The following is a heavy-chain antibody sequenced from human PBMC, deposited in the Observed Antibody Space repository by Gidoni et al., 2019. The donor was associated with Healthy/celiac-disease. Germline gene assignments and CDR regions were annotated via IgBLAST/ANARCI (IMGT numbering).Heavy chain of an antibody. Sequence: QVTLKESGPVLVKPTETLTLTCTVSGFSLSNARMGVSWIRQPPGKALEWLAHIFSNDEKSYSTSLKSRLTISKDTSKSQVVLTMTNMDPVDTATYYCARIPGLGSSWYSIRFGMDVWGQGTTVTVSS. CDR2: IFSNDEK. J-gene: IGHJ6*02. CDR3: ARIPGLGSSWYSIRFGMDV. CDR1: GFSLSNARMG. V-gene: IGHV2-26*01. D-gene: IGHD6-13*01.